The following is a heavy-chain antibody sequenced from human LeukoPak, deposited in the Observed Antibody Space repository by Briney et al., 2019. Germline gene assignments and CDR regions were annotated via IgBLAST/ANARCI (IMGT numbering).Heavy chain of an antibody. CDR1: GSTFSRSG. J-gene: IGHJ4*02. CDR2: IKKDGSEK. Sequence: PGGSLRLSCAASGSTFSRSGIHWVRQAPGRGLEWVATIKKDGSEKYYVDSVKGRFTISRDNAKNSLYLQMNSLRADDTAVYYCTKGGRSSSWYWAYWGQGTLVTVSS. D-gene: IGHD6-13*01. CDR3: TKGGRSSSWYWAY. V-gene: IGHV3-7*01.